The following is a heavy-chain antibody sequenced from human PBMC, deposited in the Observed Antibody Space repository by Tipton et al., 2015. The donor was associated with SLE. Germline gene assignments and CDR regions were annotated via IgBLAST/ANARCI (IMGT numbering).Heavy chain of an antibody. CDR2: IYSGGAT. CDR3: AREKGH. J-gene: IGHJ4*02. Sequence: KASGKGLEWVSIIYSGGATFYIDSVRGRFTISRDESSNTLYLQMHGLRHEDTAVYFCAREKGHWGQGTLVAVS. V-gene: IGHV3-53*05.